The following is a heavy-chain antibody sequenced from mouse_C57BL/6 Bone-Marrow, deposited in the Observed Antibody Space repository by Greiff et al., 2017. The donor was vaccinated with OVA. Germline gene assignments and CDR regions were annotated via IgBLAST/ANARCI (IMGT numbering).Heavy chain of an antibody. Sequence: EVMLVESGEGLVKPGGSLKLSCAASGFTFSSYAMSWVRQTPEKRLEWVAYISSGGDYIYYADTVKGRFTISRDNARNTLYLQMSSLKSEDTAMYYCTRDPSYYGSSFYAMDYWGQGTPVTVSS. CDR1: GFTFSSYA. CDR2: ISSGGDYI. D-gene: IGHD1-1*01. J-gene: IGHJ4*01. CDR3: TRDPSYYGSSFYAMDY. V-gene: IGHV5-9-1*02.